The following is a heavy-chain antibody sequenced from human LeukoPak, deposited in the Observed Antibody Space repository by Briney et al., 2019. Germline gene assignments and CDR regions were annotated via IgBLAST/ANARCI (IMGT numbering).Heavy chain of an antibody. D-gene: IGHD3-3*01. CDR3: ARDQVRFQRDGMGV. CDR2: IDSDGSGT. Sequence: PGGSLRLSCAASGYTFSSFWIHWVRQAPGKGLEWVARIDSDGSGTRYADSVKGRFTISRDNAKNSLYLQMNSLRDEDTAVYYCARDQVRFQRDGMGVWGQGTTVTVSS. J-gene: IGHJ6*02. V-gene: IGHV3-74*01. CDR1: GYTFSSFW.